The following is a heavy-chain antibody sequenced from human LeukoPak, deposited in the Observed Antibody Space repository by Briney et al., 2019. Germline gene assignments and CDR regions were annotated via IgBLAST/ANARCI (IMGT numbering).Heavy chain of an antibody. CDR2: IYTSGST. CDR3: ARDGVVVPAATYYYYGMDV. D-gene: IGHD2-2*01. V-gene: IGHV4-4*07. Sequence: SETLSLTCTVSGGSISSYYWSWIRQPAGKGLEWIGRIYTSGSTNYNPSLKSRVTMSVDTSKNQFSLKLSSVTAADTAVYYCARDGVVVPAATYYYYGMDVWGLGTTVTVSS. J-gene: IGHJ6*02. CDR1: GGSISSYY.